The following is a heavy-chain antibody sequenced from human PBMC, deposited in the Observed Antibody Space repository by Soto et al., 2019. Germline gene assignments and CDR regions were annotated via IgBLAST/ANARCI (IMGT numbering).Heavy chain of an antibody. V-gene: IGHV1-18*01. CDR2: TVANNGYT. D-gene: IGHD2-15*01. Sequence: QVQLVQSGIEVKNPGASVKVSCKASGYAFTSFGISWVRQAPGQGLEWRGWTVANNGYTKYAQNLQGRVTLITDTSTSTAYMELRSLMYDDTAVYYCAGCSGGTCYASYAFDIWGQGTMVTVSS. CDR3: AGCSGGTCYASYAFDI. CDR1: GYAFTSFG. J-gene: IGHJ3*02.